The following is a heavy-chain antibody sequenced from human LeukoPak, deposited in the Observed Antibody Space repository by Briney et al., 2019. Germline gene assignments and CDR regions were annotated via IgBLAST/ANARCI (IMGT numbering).Heavy chain of an antibody. CDR1: GGSISGYY. J-gene: IGHJ4*02. Sequence: SETLSLTCTVSGGSISGYYWNWIRQPAGKGLEWIGRIYVSESTNYNPSLKSRVTMSVDTSKNQYSLKMSAVTAADTAVYYCTRGQDGYDDYWGQGTLVTVSS. D-gene: IGHD5-24*01. V-gene: IGHV4-4*07. CDR3: TRGQDGYDDY. CDR2: IYVSEST.